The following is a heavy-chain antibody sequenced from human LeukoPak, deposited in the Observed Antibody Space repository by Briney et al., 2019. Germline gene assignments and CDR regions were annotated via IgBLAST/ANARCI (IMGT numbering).Heavy chain of an antibody. CDR3: ARGGGLQGFLNWFDP. CDR1: GGSISSSSYY. J-gene: IGHJ5*02. Sequence: SETLSLTCTVSGGSISSSSYYWGWIRQPPGKGLEWIGSIYYSGSTYYNPSLKSRVTISVDTSKNQFSLKLSSVTAADTAVYYCARGGGLQGFLNWFDPWGQGTLVTVSS. V-gene: IGHV4-39*07. CDR2: IYYSGST. D-gene: IGHD4-11*01.